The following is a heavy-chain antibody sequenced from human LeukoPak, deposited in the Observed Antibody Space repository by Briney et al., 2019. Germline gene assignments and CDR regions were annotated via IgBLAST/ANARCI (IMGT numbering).Heavy chain of an antibody. D-gene: IGHD3-22*01. V-gene: IGHV1-69*13. CDR1: GFTFSSYA. Sequence: VASVKLSCKASGFTFSSYAISWARQAPGQGLEWMGGIIPIFGTTNYAEKFQGRFTITADDSTSTAYMQLTSLRSEDTAVYYCARDQGDSSGWKSYAFDIWGQGTMVTVSS. J-gene: IGHJ3*02. CDR2: IIPIFGTT. CDR3: ARDQGDSSGWKSYAFDI.